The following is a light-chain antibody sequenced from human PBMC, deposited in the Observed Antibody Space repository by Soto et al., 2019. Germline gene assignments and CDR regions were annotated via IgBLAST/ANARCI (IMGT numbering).Light chain of an antibody. V-gene: IGKV1-9*01. Sequence: DIQLTQSPSFLSASVGDRVIITCRASQGISSYLGWYQQKPGKAPKLLIYAASTLQSGVPSRFSGGGSGTEFTLTISSLQPEDFASYFCQQLNSYPLTFGGGTKVEIK. CDR2: AAS. CDR1: QGISSY. J-gene: IGKJ4*01. CDR3: QQLNSYPLT.